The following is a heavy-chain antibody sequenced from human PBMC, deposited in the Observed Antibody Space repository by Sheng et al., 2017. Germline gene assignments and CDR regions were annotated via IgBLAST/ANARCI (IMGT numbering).Heavy chain of an antibody. Sequence: QLQLQESGQGLVKPSETLSLTCTVSGGSISTSSYYWGWIRQPPGKDLEWIGNIYYSGSTYYNPSLKSRVTISVDTSKNQFSLKLSSVTATDTAVYYCARHNRGXSSTSCYNYYMDVWGKGTTVT. D-gene: IGHD2-2*01. V-gene: IGHV4-39*01. CDR2: IYYSGST. J-gene: IGHJ6*03. CDR1: GGSISTSSYY. CDR3: ARHNRGXSSTSCYNYYMDV.